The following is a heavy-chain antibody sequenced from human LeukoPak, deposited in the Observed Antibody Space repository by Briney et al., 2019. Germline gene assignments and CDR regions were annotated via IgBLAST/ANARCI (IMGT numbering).Heavy chain of an antibody. CDR3: ARAPPDAYSSSWPYYFDY. Sequence: PGGSVRLSCPASGCTFRNYALHGVRQAPGKGLAGVAVISYDGSNKYYADSVKGRFTISRDNSKNTLYLQRNSLRAEDTAVYYCARAPPDAYSSSWPYYFDYWGQGTLVTASS. D-gene: IGHD6-13*01. CDR1: GCTFRNYA. CDR2: ISYDGSNK. J-gene: IGHJ4*02. V-gene: IGHV3-30*04.